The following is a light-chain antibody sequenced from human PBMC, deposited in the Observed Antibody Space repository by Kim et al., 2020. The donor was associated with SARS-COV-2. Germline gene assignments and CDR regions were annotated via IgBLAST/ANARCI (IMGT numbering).Light chain of an antibody. CDR2: LNADGSH. V-gene: IGLV4-69*01. CDR1: SGHNNYA. CDR3: QTWGTDSNWV. J-gene: IGLJ3*02. Sequence: QLVLTQSPSASASLGASVKLTCTLSSGHNNYAITWHQQQPGKGPRYLMKLNADGSHSKGDGIPDRFSGSTSGAERSLTISSLQSEDEADYYCQTWGTDSNWVFGGGTKVTVL.